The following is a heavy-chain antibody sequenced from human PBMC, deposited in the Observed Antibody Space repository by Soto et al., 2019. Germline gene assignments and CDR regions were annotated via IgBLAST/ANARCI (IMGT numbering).Heavy chain of an antibody. Sequence: DVQLVESGGGLVQPGGSLRLSCAGSGFRFSAYWIHWVRQVPGKGLFWVSRIDNDGSTTYAEAVKGRFTISRDNAKNTVYLQMNSLRAEDTAVYYCARDSARTFGYWGQGTLVSVSS. CDR3: ARDSARTFGY. D-gene: IGHD3-10*01. CDR2: IDNDGST. CDR1: GFRFSAYW. J-gene: IGHJ4*02. V-gene: IGHV3-74*01.